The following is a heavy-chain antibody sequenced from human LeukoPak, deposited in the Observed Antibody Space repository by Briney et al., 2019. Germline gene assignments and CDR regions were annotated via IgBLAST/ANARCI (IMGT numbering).Heavy chain of an antibody. J-gene: IGHJ4*02. CDR1: GGSISSYY. CDR3: ASSGYRNGYYFDY. V-gene: IGHV4-59*08. CDR2: IYYSGST. Sequence: SKTLSLTCTVSGGSISSYYWSWIRQPPGKGLDWIGYIYYSGSTNYNPSLKSRVTISVDTSKNQFSLKLSSVTAADTAVYSCASSGYRNGYYFDYWGQGTLVTVSS. D-gene: IGHD5-18*01.